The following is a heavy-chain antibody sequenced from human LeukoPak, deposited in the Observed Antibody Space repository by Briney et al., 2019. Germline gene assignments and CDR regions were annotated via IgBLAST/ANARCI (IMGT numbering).Heavy chain of an antibody. D-gene: IGHD2-15*01. J-gene: IGHJ4*02. Sequence: PGGSLRLSCAASEFTFSSYSMNWVRQAPGKGLEWVSYIDTSSSTIYYADSVKGRFTISRDNAKNLLYLQMNSLRSEDTAVYYCAADGAKYCSGGSCSEFWDYWGQGTLVTVSS. CDR1: EFTFSSYS. CDR3: AADGAKYCSGGSCSEFWDY. CDR2: IDTSSSTI. V-gene: IGHV3-48*01.